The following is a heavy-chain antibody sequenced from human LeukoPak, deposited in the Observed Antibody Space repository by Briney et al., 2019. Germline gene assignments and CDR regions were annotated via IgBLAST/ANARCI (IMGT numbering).Heavy chain of an antibody. V-gene: IGHV3-15*01. Sequence: GSLRLSFAASGFTFSSYAMSWVRPAPGKGLEWVGRIKSKTDGGTTDYAAPVKGRFTISRDDSKNTLYLQMNSLKTEDTAVYYCTTGAFWSGYSSFDYWGQGTLVTASS. CDR2: IKSKTDGGTT. CDR1: GFTFSSYA. D-gene: IGHD3-3*01. CDR3: TTGAFWSGYSSFDY. J-gene: IGHJ4*02.